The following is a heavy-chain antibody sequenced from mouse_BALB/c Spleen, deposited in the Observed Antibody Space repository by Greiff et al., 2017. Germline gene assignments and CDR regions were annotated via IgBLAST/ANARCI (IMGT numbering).Heavy chain of an antibody. CDR3: ARDDWFAY. Sequence: EVNVVESGGDLVKPGGSLKLSCAASGFTFSSYGMSWVRQTPDKRLEWVATISSGGSYTYYPDSVKGRFTISRDNAKNTLYLQMSSLKSEDTAMYYCARDDWFAYWGQGTLVTVSA. V-gene: IGHV5-6*01. CDR2: ISSGGSYT. CDR1: GFTFSSYG. J-gene: IGHJ3*01.